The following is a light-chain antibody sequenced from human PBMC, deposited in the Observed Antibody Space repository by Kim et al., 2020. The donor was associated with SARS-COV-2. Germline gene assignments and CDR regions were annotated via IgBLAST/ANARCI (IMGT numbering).Light chain of an antibody. CDR3: SAWDSSLSAWV. Sequence: TTTLTCNGDINNDGNQGAAWLQQHQDHPPKLLFSEDNNRPSGISARFSASRSGSTASRTITGLQPEDEADYYCSAWDSSLSAWVFGGGTQLTVL. V-gene: IGLV10-54*01. CDR2: EDN. CDR1: INNDGNQG. J-gene: IGLJ3*02.